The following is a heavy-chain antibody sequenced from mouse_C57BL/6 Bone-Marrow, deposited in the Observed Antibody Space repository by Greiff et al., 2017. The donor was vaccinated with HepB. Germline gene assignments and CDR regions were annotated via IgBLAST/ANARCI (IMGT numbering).Heavy chain of an antibody. CDR3: ARSPYYYGSSYVPTMDY. V-gene: IGHV1-81*01. Sequence: VQLQQSGAELARPGASVKLSCKASGYTFTSYGISWVKQRTGQGLEWIGEIYPRSGNTYYNEKFKGKATLTADKSSSTAYMELRSLTSEDSAVYFCARSPYYYGSSYVPTMDYWGQGTSVTVSS. D-gene: IGHD1-1*01. CDR1: GYTFTSYG. J-gene: IGHJ4*01. CDR2: IYPRSGNT.